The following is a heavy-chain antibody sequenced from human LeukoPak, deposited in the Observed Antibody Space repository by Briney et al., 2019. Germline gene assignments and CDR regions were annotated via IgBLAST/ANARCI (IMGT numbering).Heavy chain of an antibody. CDR3: ARHQPTTVTTDY. Sequence: SETLSLTCTVSGGSISSSSYYWGWIRQPPGKGLEWIGSIYYSGSTYYNPSFKSRVTISVDTSKNQFSLKLSSVTAADTAVYYCARHQPTTVTTDYWGQGTLVTVSS. V-gene: IGHV4-39*01. CDR2: IYYSGST. D-gene: IGHD4-17*01. J-gene: IGHJ4*02. CDR1: GGSISSSSYY.